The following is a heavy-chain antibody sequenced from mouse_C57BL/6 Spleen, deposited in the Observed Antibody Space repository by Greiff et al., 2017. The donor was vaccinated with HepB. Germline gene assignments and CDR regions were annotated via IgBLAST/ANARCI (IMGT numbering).Heavy chain of an antibody. D-gene: IGHD4-1*02. V-gene: IGHV4-1*01. J-gene: IGHJ4*01. CDR1: GIDFSRYW. CDR2: INPDSSTI. CDR3: ATLNWVYAMDY. Sequence: DVKLVESGGGLVQPGGSLKLSCAASGIDFSRYWMSWVRRAPGKGLEWIGEINPDSSTINYAPSLKDKFIISRDNAKNTLYLQMSKVRSEDTALYYCATLNWVYAMDYWGQGTSVTVSS.